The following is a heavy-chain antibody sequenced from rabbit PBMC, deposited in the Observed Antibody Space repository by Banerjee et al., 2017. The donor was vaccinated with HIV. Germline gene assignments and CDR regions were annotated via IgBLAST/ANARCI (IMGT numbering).Heavy chain of an antibody. Sequence: QSLEESGGDLVKPGGTLTLTCKASGIDFSSHYYMRWVRQAPGKGLEWIGCIDSGNGYTWYANWAKGRFTISKTSSTTVTLQMTSLTAADTATYFCARRTTSGSGYYFDLWGPGTLVTVS. CDR1: GIDFSSHYY. V-gene: IGHV1S40*01. J-gene: IGHJ4*01. D-gene: IGHD1-1*01. CDR2: IDSGNGYT. CDR3: ARRTTSGSGYYFDL.